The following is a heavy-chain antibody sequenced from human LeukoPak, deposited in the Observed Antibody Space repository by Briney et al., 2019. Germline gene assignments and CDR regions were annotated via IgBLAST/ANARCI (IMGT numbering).Heavy chain of an antibody. J-gene: IGHJ4*02. CDR1: GFTFSNYE. CDR2: IGGSGGPI. Sequence: GGSLRLSCVASGFTFSNYEINWVRRAPGKGLEWVSYIGGSGGPIFYGDSMKGRLTISRDNAKNSVYLQMNSLRAEDTAVYYCARAVRGGADTYWGQGTLVTVSS. D-gene: IGHD3-10*02. V-gene: IGHV3-48*03. CDR3: ARAVRGGADTY.